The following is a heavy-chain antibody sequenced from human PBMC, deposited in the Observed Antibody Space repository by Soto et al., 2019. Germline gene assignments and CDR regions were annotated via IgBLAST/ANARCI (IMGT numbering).Heavy chain of an antibody. CDR2: IWYDGSNK. Sequence: GGSLRLSCAASGFTFSRYGMHWVRQAPGKGLEWVAVIWYDGSNKYYADSVKGRFTISRDNSKNTLYLQMNSLRAEDTAVYYFARDQTKLSSAFDFCGQGPLRTGSS. J-gene: IGHJ4*02. D-gene: IGHD3-3*01. CDR3: ARDQTKLSSAFDF. V-gene: IGHV3-33*01. CDR1: GFTFSRYG.